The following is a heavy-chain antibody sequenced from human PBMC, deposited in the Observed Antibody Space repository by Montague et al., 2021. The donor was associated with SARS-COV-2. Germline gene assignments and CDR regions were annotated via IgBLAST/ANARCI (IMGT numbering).Heavy chain of an antibody. Sequence: SETLSLTCAVYGGSFSGYYWSWIRQPPGKGLEWIGEINHSGSTNYNPSLKSRVTISVDTSKNQFSLKLSSVTAADTAVYYCARRGYSYYYYGMDVWGRGTTVTVSS. D-gene: IGHD5-24*01. V-gene: IGHV4-34*01. CDR1: GGSFSGYY. CDR3: ARRGYSYYYYGMDV. CDR2: INHSGST. J-gene: IGHJ6*02.